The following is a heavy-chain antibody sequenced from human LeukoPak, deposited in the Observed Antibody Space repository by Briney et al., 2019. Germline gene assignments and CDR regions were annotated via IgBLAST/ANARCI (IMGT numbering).Heavy chain of an antibody. Sequence: RPSETLSLTCTVSGGSISSYYWSWIRQPPGKGLEWIGYIYYSGSTNYNPSLKSRVTISVDTSKNQFSLKLSSVTAADTAVYYCARGWIQLWLRYYYGMDVWGQGTTVTVSS. D-gene: IGHD5-18*01. CDR2: IYYSGST. J-gene: IGHJ6*02. CDR3: ARGWIQLWLRYYYGMDV. V-gene: IGHV4-59*01. CDR1: GGSISSYY.